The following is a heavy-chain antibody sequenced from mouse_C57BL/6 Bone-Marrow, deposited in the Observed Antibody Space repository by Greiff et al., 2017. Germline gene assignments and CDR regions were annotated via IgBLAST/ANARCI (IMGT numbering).Heavy chain of an antibody. D-gene: IGHD1-1*01. J-gene: IGHJ2*01. V-gene: IGHV5-4*01. CDR2: ISDGGSYT. Sequence: EVQVVESGGGLVKPGGSLKLSCAASGFTFSSYAMSWVRQTPEKRLEWVATISDGGSYTYYPDNVKGRFTISRDNAKNNLYLQMSHLKSEDTAMYYCAREEERCFDYWGQGTTITVSA. CDR3: AREEERCFDY. CDR1: GFTFSSYA.